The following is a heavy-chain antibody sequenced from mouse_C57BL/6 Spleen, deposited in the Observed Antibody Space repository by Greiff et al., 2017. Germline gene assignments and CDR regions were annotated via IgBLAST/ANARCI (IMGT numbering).Heavy chain of an antibody. D-gene: IGHD2-5*01. V-gene: IGHV1-54*01. CDR2: INPGSGGT. CDR1: GYAFTNYL. CDR3: ERIGYKGYSNSDY. J-gene: IGHJ2*01. Sequence: QVQLQQSGAELVRPGTSVKVSCKASGYAFTNYLIEWVKQRPGQGLEWIGVINPGSGGTNYNEKFKGKATLTADKSSSTAYMQLNILTSEDSAVYFCERIGYKGYSNSDYWGQGTTLTVSS.